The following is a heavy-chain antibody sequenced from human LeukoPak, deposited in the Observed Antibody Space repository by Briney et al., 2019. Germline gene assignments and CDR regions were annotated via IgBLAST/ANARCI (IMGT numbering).Heavy chain of an antibody. D-gene: IGHD6-19*01. V-gene: IGHV1-18*04. CDR2: ISAYNGNT. CDR1: GYTFTSYG. CDR3: ASTYSSGWFYYFDY. J-gene: IGHJ4*02. Sequence: ASVKVSCKASGYTFTSYGISWVRQAPGQGLEWMGWISAYNGNTNYAQKLQGRVTMTTDTSTSTAYMELRSLGSDDTAVYYCASTYSSGWFYYFDYWGQGTLVTVSS.